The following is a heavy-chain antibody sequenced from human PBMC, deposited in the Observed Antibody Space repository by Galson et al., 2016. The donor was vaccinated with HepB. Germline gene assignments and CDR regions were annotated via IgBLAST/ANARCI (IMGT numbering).Heavy chain of an antibody. CDR3: ARHSGVSSVTYQGIDY. V-gene: IGHV4-39*01. CDR1: GGSISRSASY. Sequence: ETLSLTCTVSGGSISRSASYWGWIRQPPGKGLEWIGSIHYSGSTSYYASLKSRVTISVDTSKNQFSLNLRSVTAADTAVYYCARHSGVSSVTYQGIDYWGQGTLVTVSS. D-gene: IGHD1-26*01. CDR2: IHYSGST. J-gene: IGHJ4*02.